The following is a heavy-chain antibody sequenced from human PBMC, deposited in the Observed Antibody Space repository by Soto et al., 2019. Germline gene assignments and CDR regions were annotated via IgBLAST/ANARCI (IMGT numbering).Heavy chain of an antibody. CDR2: ITAGDAKT. CDR1: GYNFTQYR. Sequence: QVQLVQSGADVKKPGASVKISCKASGYNFTQYRIHWVRQAPGQRLEWMGWITAGDAKTEYSQKFQGRVTISRDISATTVYLDLDSLRSEDTAVYYCARDLYSSSWFWFDPWGLGTQVIVSS. D-gene: IGHD2-2*01. J-gene: IGHJ5*02. CDR3: ARDLYSSSWFWFDP. V-gene: IGHV1-3*01.